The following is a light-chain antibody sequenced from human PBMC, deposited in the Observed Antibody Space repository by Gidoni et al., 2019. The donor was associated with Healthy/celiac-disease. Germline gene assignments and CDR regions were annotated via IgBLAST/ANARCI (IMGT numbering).Light chain of an antibody. V-gene: IGLV3-25*03. Sequence: SYELTQPPSVSVSTGQTARITCSGDALPKQYAYWYQQKPGQAPVLVIYKDSERPSGIPERFSGSSSGTTVTLTISGVQAEDEADYYCQSADSSGTYFWVFGGGTKLTVL. J-gene: IGLJ3*02. CDR1: ALPKQY. CDR2: KDS. CDR3: QSADSSGTYFWV.